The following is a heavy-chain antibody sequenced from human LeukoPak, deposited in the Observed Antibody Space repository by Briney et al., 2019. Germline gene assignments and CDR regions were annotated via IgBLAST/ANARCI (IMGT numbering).Heavy chain of an antibody. J-gene: IGHJ4*02. Sequence: SVKVSCKASGGTFSSYAISWVRQAPGQGLEWMGGIIPNFGTANYAQKFQGRVTITADESTSTAYMELSSLRSEDTAVYYCARDQREGYSSGWYGYTRWGQGTLVTVSS. CDR1: GGTFSSYA. CDR3: ARDQREGYSSGWYGYTR. D-gene: IGHD6-19*01. V-gene: IGHV1-69*13. CDR2: IIPNFGTA.